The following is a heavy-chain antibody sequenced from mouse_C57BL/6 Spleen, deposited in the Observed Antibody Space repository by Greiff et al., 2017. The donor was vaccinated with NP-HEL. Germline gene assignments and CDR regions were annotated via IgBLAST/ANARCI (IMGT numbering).Heavy chain of an antibody. CDR1: GYTFTSYW. CDR3: ARRRQATGFAY. CDR2: IYPSDSET. Sequence: QVQLKQPGAELVRPGSSVKLSCKASGYTFTSYWMDWVKQRPGQGLEWIGNIYPSDSETHYNQKFKDKATLTVDKSSSTAYMQLSSLTSEDSAVYYCARRRQATGFAYWGQGTLVTVSA. D-gene: IGHD3-2*02. J-gene: IGHJ3*01. V-gene: IGHV1-61*01.